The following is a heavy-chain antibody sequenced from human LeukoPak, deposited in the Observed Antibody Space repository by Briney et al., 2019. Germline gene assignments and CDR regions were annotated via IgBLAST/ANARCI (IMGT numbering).Heavy chain of an antibody. CDR1: GGTFSSYA. D-gene: IGHD6-25*01. V-gene: IGHV1-69*05. J-gene: IGHJ6*03. CDR2: IIPIFGTA. Sequence: SVKVSCKASGGTFSSYAISWVRQAPGQGLEWMGGIIPIFGTANYAQKFQGRVTVTTDESTSTAYMELSSLRSEDTAVYYCARGSSSGDYWYYYYYMDVWGKGTTVTASS. CDR3: ARGSSSGDYWYYYYYMDV.